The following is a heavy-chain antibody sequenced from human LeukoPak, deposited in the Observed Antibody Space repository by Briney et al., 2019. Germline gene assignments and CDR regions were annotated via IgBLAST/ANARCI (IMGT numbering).Heavy chain of an antibody. Sequence: GGSLRLSCAASGFTFGSYAMHWVRQAPGKGLEWVAATSYDGNKKYYADSVKGRLIISRDNSKNTLYLQMNSLRAEDTAVYYCGRSTYYYDSSGYGVRQSDYWGQGTLVTVSS. D-gene: IGHD3-22*01. CDR1: GFTFGSYA. CDR2: TSYDGNKK. CDR3: GRSTYYYDSSGYGVRQSDY. J-gene: IGHJ4*02. V-gene: IGHV3-30*04.